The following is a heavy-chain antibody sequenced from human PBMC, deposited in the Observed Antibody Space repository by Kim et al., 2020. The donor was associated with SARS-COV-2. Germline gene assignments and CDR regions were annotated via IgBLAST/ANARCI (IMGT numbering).Heavy chain of an antibody. Sequence: VKGRFTISRDNSKNTLYLQMNSLRAEDTAVYYCAKAGPDDNSGYYGPFDYWGQGTLVTVSS. D-gene: IGHD3-22*01. CDR3: AKAGPDDNSGYYGPFDY. V-gene: IGHV3-30*02. J-gene: IGHJ4*02.